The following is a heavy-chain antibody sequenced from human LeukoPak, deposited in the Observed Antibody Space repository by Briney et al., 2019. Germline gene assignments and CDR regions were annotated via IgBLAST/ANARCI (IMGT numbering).Heavy chain of an antibody. Sequence: ASVKVSCKASGYTFTGYYMHWVRQAPGQGLEWMGWINPNSGGTNYAQKFQGRVTMTRDTSISTAYMELSRLRSDDTAVHYCARDEVATILGVGNYYYGMDVWGQGTTVTVSS. CDR2: INPNSGGT. J-gene: IGHJ6*02. CDR3: ARDEVATILGVGNYYYGMDV. CDR1: GYTFTGYY. V-gene: IGHV1-2*02. D-gene: IGHD5-12*01.